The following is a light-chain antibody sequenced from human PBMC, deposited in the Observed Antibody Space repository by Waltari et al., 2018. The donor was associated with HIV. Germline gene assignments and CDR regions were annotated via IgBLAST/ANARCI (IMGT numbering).Light chain of an antibody. J-gene: IGLJ3*02. CDR1: SSNVGTYNL. CDR2: EVK. CDR3: CSYAGSDTLV. V-gene: IGLV2-23*02. Sequence: HSALTQPASVSGSPGQSITISCTGTSSNVGTYNLVSWYQQHPGKAPKLLIYEVKRRPSGLSDRLSGSKSGNTASLTVSGLQAEDEAIYYCCSYAGSDTLVFGGGTSLTIL.